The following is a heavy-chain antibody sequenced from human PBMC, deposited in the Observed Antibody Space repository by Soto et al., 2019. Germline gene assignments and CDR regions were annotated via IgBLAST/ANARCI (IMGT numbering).Heavy chain of an antibody. J-gene: IGHJ1*01. D-gene: IGHD3-22*01. V-gene: IGHV1-3*01. CDR1: GDTFSHYA. Sequence: ASVKVSCKASGDTFSHYALHWGRQAPGQRPEWMGWINAGNGDTRFSQTFQGRLTLTRDTSATTAYMELGSLTSEDTAVYYCATTCDSSTYYSPACTEYFHHWGQGTLVTVSS. CDR2: INAGNGDT. CDR3: ATTCDSSTYYSPACTEYFHH.